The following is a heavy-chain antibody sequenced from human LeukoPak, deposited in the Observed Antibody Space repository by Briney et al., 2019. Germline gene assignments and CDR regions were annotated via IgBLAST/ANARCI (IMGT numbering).Heavy chain of an antibody. D-gene: IGHD3-22*01. CDR1: GFTFDDYG. V-gene: IGHV3-20*04. CDR3: ARNWLGENYYDSSGYHY. J-gene: IGHJ4*02. Sequence: PAGGSLRLSCAASGFTFDDYGMSWVRQAPGKGLEWVSGINWNGGSTGYADSVKGRFTISRDNAKNSLYLQMNSLRAEDTALYYCARNWLGENYYDSSGYHYWGQGTLVTVSS. CDR2: INWNGGST.